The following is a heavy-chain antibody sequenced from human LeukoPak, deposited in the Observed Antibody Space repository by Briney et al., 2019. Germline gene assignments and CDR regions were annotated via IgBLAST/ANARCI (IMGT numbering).Heavy chain of an antibody. CDR2: INPSGGST. CDR3: ARGSTGGYYGSGVQSPDDY. Sequence: GASVKVSCKASGYTFTSYYMHWVRQAPGQGLEWMGIINPSGGSTSYAQKFQGRVTMTRDMSTSTVYMELSSLRSEDTAVYYCARGSTGGYYGSGVQSPDDYWGQGTLVTVSS. V-gene: IGHV1-46*01. CDR1: GYTFTSYY. J-gene: IGHJ4*02. D-gene: IGHD3-10*01.